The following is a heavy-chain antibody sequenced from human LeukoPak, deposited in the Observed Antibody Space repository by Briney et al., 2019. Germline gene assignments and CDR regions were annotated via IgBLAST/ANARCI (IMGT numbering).Heavy chain of an antibody. CDR2: IYYSGST. CDR1: GGSISTYY. Sequence: PSETLSLTCTVSGGSISTYYWSWIRQPPGKGLEWNGYIYYSGSTNYNPSLKSRVTISVDTSRNQFSLKLSSVTAADTAVYYCARQRDRSGYYGDFDYWGQGTLVTVSS. D-gene: IGHD3-22*01. CDR3: ARQRDRSGYYGDFDY. V-gene: IGHV4-59*08. J-gene: IGHJ4*02.